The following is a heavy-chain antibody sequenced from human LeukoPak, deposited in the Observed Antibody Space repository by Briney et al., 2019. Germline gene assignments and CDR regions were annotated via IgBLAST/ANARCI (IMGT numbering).Heavy chain of an antibody. D-gene: IGHD4-23*01. CDR2: IYYSGST. CDR1: GGSSSSGDYY. Sequence: SQTLSLXCTVSGGSSSSGDYYWSWTRQPPGKGLEWIGYIYYSGSTYYNPSLKSRVTISVDTSKNQFSLKLSSVTAADTAVYYCARRPSTVEGAFDIWGQGTMVTVSS. V-gene: IGHV4-30-4*08. J-gene: IGHJ3*02. CDR3: ARRPSTVEGAFDI.